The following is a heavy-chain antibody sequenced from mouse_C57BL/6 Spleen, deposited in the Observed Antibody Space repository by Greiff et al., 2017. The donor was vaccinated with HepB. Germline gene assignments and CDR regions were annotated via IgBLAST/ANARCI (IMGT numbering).Heavy chain of an antibody. D-gene: IGHD3-3*01. CDR2: ISGGGGNT. Sequence: EVKLMESGGGLVKPGGSLKLSCAASGFTFSSYTMSWVRQTPEKRLEWVATISGGGGNTYYPDSVKGRFTISRDNAKNTLYMQMSRLRSEDTALYYCARLSRGLYFDYWGQGTTLTVSS. V-gene: IGHV5-9*01. CDR3: ARLSRGLYFDY. J-gene: IGHJ2*01. CDR1: GFTFSSYT.